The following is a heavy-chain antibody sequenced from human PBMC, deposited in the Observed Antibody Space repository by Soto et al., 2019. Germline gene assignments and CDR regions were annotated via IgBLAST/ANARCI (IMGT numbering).Heavy chain of an antibody. CDR3: ARVESASWFDY. CDR1: GGSISNGAFY. J-gene: IGHJ4*02. CDR2: IYYSGDT. Sequence: SETLSLTCTVSGGSISNGAFYWTWIRQHPGKGLEWIGYIYYSGDTQYNPSLKSRLTISLDTSKNQFSLKLNSVTAADTAVYYCARVESASWFDYWGQGTLVTVS. V-gene: IGHV4-31*03. D-gene: IGHD2-2*01.